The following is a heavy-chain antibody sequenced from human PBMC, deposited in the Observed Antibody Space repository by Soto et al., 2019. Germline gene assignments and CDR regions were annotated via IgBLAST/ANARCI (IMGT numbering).Heavy chain of an antibody. Sequence: LSLTCTVSGGSISSGGYYWSWIRQHPGKGLEWIGYIYYSGSTYYNPSLKSRVTISVDTSKNQFSLKLSSVTAADTAVYYCAREGEDPGGYYFDYWGQGTLVTV. CDR3: AREGEDPGGYYFDY. V-gene: IGHV4-31*03. J-gene: IGHJ4*02. CDR1: GGSISSGGYY. CDR2: IYYSGST. D-gene: IGHD2-15*01.